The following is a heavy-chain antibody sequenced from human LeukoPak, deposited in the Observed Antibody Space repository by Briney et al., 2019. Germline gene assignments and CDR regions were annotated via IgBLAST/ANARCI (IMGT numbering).Heavy chain of an antibody. Sequence: GGSQRLSCAASGFTFSSYAMSWVRQAPGKGLEWVSAISGSGGSTYYADSVKGRFTISRDNSKNTLYLQMNSLRAEDTAVYYCAIMTCSSTSCFFDYWGQGTLVTVSS. D-gene: IGHD2-2*01. CDR1: GFTFSSYA. CDR3: AIMTCSSTSCFFDY. J-gene: IGHJ4*02. V-gene: IGHV3-23*01. CDR2: ISGSGGST.